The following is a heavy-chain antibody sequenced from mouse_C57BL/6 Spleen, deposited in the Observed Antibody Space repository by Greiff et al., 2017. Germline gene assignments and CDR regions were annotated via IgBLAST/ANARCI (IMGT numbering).Heavy chain of an antibody. CDR2: ISSGSSTI. CDR3: ARGGD. J-gene: IGHJ3*01. Sequence: DVMLVESGGGLVKPGGSLKLSCAASGFTFSDYGMHWVRQAPEKGLEWVAYISSGSSTIYYAATVKGRCTISRDNAKNTLFLQMTSLRSEVTAMYYCARGGDWGQGTLVTVSA. CDR1: GFTFSDYG. V-gene: IGHV5-17*01.